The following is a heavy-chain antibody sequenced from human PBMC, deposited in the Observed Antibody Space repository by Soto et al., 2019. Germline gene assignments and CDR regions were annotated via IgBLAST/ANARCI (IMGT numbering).Heavy chain of an antibody. CDR1: GGSISSYY. CDR2: IYYSGST. Sequence: SETLSLTCTVSGGSISSYYWSWIRQPPGKGLEWIGYIYYSGSTNYNPSLKSRVTISVDTSKNQFSLKLSSVAAADTAVYYCARGRDYGSGSYYYYYMDVWGKGTTVTVSS. CDR3: ARGRDYGSGSYYYYYMDV. J-gene: IGHJ6*03. V-gene: IGHV4-59*08. D-gene: IGHD3-10*01.